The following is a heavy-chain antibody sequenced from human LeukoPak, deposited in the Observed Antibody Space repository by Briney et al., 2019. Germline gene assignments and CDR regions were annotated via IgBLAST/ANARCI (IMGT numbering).Heavy chain of an antibody. CDR2: IIPIFGIA. CDR3: ARDEVELRESPYYFDY. D-gene: IGHD1-26*01. J-gene: IGHJ4*02. Sequence: SVKVSCKASGGTFSSYTISWVRQAPGQGLEWMGRIIPIFGIANYAQKFQGRVTITADKSTSTAYMELSSLRSEDTAVYYCARDEVELRESPYYFDYWGQGTLVTVSS. CDR1: GGTFSSYT. V-gene: IGHV1-69*04.